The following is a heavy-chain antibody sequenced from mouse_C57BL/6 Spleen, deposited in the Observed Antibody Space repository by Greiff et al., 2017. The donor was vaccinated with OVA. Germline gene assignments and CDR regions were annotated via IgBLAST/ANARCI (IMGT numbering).Heavy chain of an antibody. CDR1: GYTFTSYW. J-gene: IGHJ1*03. CDR3: ASDYYGSSDWYFDV. V-gene: IGHV1-64*01. D-gene: IGHD1-1*01. CDR2: IHPNSGST. Sequence: VQLQQPGAELVKPGASVKLSCKASGYTFTSYWMHWVKQRPGQGLEWIGMIHPNSGSTNYNEKFKSKATLTVDKSSSTAYMQLSSLTSEDSAVYYCASDYYGSSDWYFDVWGTGTTVTVSS.